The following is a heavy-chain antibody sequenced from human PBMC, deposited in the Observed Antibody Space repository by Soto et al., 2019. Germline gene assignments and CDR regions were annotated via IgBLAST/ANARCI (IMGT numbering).Heavy chain of an antibody. CDR2: INPSGGST. Sequence: GASVKVSCKASGYTFTSYYMHWVRQAPGQGLEWMGIINPSGGSTSYAQKFQGRVTMTRDTSTSTVYMELSSLRSEDTAVYYCARALTMVRGVITHYYYGMDVWGQGTTVTVSS. CDR1: GYTFTSYY. D-gene: IGHD3-10*01. V-gene: IGHV1-46*03. J-gene: IGHJ6*02. CDR3: ARALTMVRGVITHYYYGMDV.